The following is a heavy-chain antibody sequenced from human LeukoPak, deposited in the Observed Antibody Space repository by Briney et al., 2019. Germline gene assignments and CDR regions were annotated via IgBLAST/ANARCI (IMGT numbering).Heavy chain of an antibody. CDR1: GFTFSSYG. V-gene: IGHV3-23*01. CDR3: ARVFSSGWFRGYFDY. CDR2: ISGNGGST. J-gene: IGHJ4*02. D-gene: IGHD6-19*01. Sequence: PGGSLRLSCAASGFTFSSYGMSWVRQAPGKGLEWVSAISGNGGSTYFADSVKGRFTISRDNSKNTLYLQMNSLRAEDTAVYYCARVFSSGWFRGYFDYWGQGTLVTVSS.